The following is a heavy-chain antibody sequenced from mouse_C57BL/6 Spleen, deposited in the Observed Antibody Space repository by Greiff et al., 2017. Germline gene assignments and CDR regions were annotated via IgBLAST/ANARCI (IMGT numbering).Heavy chain of an antibody. V-gene: IGHV14-3*01. CDR2: IDPANGKT. D-gene: IGHD2-4*01. J-gene: IGHJ2*01. Sequence: VQLQQSVAELVRPGASVKLSCTASGFNIKNTYMHWVKQRPEQGLEWIGRIDPANGKTKYAPKFQGKATITADTSSNTAYLQLSSLTSEDTAIYYCAPIYYDYAEGYYFDYWGQGTTLTVSS. CDR1: GFNIKNTY. CDR3: APIYYDYAEGYYFDY.